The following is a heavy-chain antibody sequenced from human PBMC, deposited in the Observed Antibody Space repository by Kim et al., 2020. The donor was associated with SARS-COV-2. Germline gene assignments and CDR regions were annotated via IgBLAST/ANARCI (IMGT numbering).Heavy chain of an antibody. V-gene: IGHV4-31*01. J-gene: IGHJ4*02. CDR3: ARGPPGDNDY. CDR1: GGSISSGGYY. D-gene: IGHD7-27*01. Sequence: SETLSLTCTVSGGSISSGGYYWSWIRQHPGKGLEWIGYIYYSGSTYYNPSLKSQVTISVDTSKNQFSLKLSSVTAADTAVYYCARGPPGDNDYWGQGTLVTVSS. CDR2: IYYSGST.